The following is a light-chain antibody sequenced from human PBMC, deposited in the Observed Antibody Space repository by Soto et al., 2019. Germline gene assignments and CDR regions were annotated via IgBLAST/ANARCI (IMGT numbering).Light chain of an antibody. CDR1: STDVGGFDL. CDR3: CSFGTTTTYV. CDR2: DVT. J-gene: IGLJ1*01. V-gene: IGLV2-23*02. Sequence: QSALTQPASVSGSPGQSITISCTGTSTDVGGFDLVSWYQQHPGRAPKLMIYDVTQRPSAVSNRFSGSKSGNTASLTISGLQAEDEADYYCCSFGTTTTYVFGTGTKLTVL.